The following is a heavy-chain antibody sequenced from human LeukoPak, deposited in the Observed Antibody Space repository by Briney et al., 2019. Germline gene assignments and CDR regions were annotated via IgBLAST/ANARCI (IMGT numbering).Heavy chain of an antibody. J-gene: IGHJ4*02. CDR2: ISGSGGST. CDR3: AKDPDYYDSSGYYSSYLDY. D-gene: IGHD3-22*01. CDR1: GFTFNTYA. Sequence: GGSLRLSCAASGFTFNTYAMSWVRQAPGKRLEWVSGISGSGGSTYYADSVKGRFTISRDNSKNTLYLQMNSLRAEDTAVYYCAKDPDYYDSSGYYSSYLDYWGQGTLVTVSS. V-gene: IGHV3-23*01.